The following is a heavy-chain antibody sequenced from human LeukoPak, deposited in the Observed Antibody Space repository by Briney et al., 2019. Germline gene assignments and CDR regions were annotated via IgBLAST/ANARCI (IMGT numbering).Heavy chain of an antibody. V-gene: IGHV3-21*01. J-gene: IGHJ3*02. CDR1: GFTFSSSG. CDR3: ARDEDRYFDWLLDAFDI. D-gene: IGHD3-9*01. CDR2: ISSSSSYI. Sequence: GGSLRLSCAASGFTFSSSGMNWVRQAPGKGLEWVSSISSSSSYIYYADSVKGRFTISRDNAKNSLYLQMNSLRAEDTAVYYCARDEDRYFDWLLDAFDIWGQGTMVTVSS.